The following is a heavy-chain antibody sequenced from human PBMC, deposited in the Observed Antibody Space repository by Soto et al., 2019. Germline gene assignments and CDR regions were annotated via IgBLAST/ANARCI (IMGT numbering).Heavy chain of an antibody. CDR2: TYHRGTT. V-gene: IGHV4-4*02. J-gene: IGHJ5*02. Sequence: QVQLQESGPGLVQPSGTLSLTCAVSGDSINNSHWWSWVRQTPGKGLEWIGETYHRGTTNYNPSRKTRVTISIDKSKNQFSLKMNSVTAADTAVYYCAREVNSSPARGPNWFDPWGQGTLVTVSS. CDR1: GDSINNSHW. CDR3: AREVNSSPARGPNWFDP. D-gene: IGHD6-13*01.